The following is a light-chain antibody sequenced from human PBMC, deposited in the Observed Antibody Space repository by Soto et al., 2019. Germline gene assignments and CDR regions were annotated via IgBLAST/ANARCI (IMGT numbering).Light chain of an antibody. CDR2: GAS. CDR3: QQYGGSPRT. CDR1: QSVNSN. Sequence: THSPATLSVSAGEIATLSFRASQSVNSNLAWYQQKGGQAPRLLIHGASNRATGIPDRFSGSGSGTDFTLTISRLEPEDFAVYYCQQYGGSPRTFGQGTKVDIK. V-gene: IGKV3-20*01. J-gene: IGKJ1*01.